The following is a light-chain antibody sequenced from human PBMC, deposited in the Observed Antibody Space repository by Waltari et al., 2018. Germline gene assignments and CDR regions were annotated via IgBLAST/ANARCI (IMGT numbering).Light chain of an antibody. Sequence: QSALTQPHSVSGSPGQSVTIFCTGTSNDVGVYNLVSWYQEHPGQAPRVIIYDVSDRPSGVSDRSPGSRSGTPTSLTFSGFQLEIEVNYSGGYLSSNTVVLFGGGTRLT. CDR3: GYLSSNTVVL. J-gene: IGLJ2*01. CDR1: SNDVGVYNL. CDR2: DVS. V-gene: IGLV2-14*01.